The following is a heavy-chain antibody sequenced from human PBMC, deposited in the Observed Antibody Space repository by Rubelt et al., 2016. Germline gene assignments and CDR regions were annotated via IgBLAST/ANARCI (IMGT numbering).Heavy chain of an antibody. J-gene: IGHJ6*02. CDR1: FSDSA. Sequence: FSDSAMHWVRQASGKGLEWVGYIRSKANNYATVYGASVKGRFTISRDDSKNTAYLQMNSLKTEDTAVYYCAKDTAMEFYYYGMDVWGQGTTVTVSS. CDR2: IRSKANNYAT. D-gene: IGHD5-18*01. CDR3: AKDTAMEFYYYGMDV. V-gene: IGHV3-73*01.